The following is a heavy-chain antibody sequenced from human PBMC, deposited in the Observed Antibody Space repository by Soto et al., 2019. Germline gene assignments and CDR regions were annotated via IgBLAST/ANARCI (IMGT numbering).Heavy chain of an antibody. CDR1: GFTFKTHA. J-gene: IGHJ6*02. Sequence: QVQLVESGGGVVQPGTSLRLSCAASGFTFKTHAMHWVRQAPGKGLEWMAVIAYDGNEKFYADSVKGRFTISRDNSKNALYLQINTLRNEDTGVYYCGKDVGDYVPYYYGVDVWGQGTTVTVSS. V-gene: IGHV3-30*18. D-gene: IGHD1-26*01. CDR3: GKDVGDYVPYYYGVDV. CDR2: IAYDGNEK.